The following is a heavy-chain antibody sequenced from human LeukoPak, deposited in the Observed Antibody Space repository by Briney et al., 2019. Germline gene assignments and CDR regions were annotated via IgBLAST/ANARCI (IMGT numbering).Heavy chain of an antibody. Sequence: GGSLRLSCAASGFTFSSYAMTWVRQAPGKGLEWVASISSTSTFIYSADSVKGRFTISRDTAKNSLFLQMNSLRAEDTAIYYCARDYFDSSDYPQTYYYYYMDVWGKGTTVTVSS. D-gene: IGHD3-22*01. CDR2: ISSTSTFI. J-gene: IGHJ6*03. CDR1: GFTFSSYA. V-gene: IGHV3-21*01. CDR3: ARDYFDSSDYPQTYYYYYMDV.